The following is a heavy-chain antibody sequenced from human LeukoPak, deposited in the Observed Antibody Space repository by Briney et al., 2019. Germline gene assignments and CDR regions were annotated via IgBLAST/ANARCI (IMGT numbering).Heavy chain of an antibody. J-gene: IGHJ4*02. CDR1: GVSISSYY. Sequence: PSETLSLTCTVSGVSISSYYWSWIRQPAGEGLEWIGRIYTNESTNYNPSLKSRVSMSTSTNQFSLKLTSVTAADTAVYYCARQLYSSGGTPRWVFDYWGQGTLVTVSS. CDR2: IYTNEST. V-gene: IGHV4-4*07. CDR3: ARQLYSSGGTPRWVFDY. D-gene: IGHD6-19*01.